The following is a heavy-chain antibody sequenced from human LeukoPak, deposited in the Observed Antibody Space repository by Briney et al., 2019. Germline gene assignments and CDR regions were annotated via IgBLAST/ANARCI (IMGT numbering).Heavy chain of an antibody. CDR1: GDMFTGYY. D-gene: IGHD3-10*01. Sequence: GASVKVSCKASGDMFTGYYIHWVRQAPGQGLEWMGWISPNSGGTNYAQKFQGRVTMTRDTSISTAYMELSRLRSDDTAMYYCARDPPVLLWFGELSEAKNYYYYGMDVWGQGTTVTVSS. V-gene: IGHV1-2*02. CDR2: ISPNSGGT. J-gene: IGHJ6*02. CDR3: ARDPPVLLWFGELSEAKNYYYYGMDV.